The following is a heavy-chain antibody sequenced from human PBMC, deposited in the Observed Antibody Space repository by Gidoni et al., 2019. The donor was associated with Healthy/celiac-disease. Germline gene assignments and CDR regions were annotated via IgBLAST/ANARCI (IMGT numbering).Heavy chain of an antibody. CDR3: ARVPPKEGGMDV. J-gene: IGHJ6*02. V-gene: IGHV4-59*01. CDR2: IYYSGST. Sequence: QVQLQESGPGLVKPSETLSLLCTVPGGYISSYNWSWIRQPPGKGLVWTGYIYYSGSTNYNPSRKSRVTISVDTSMNQFSLKLSSGTAADSAVYYCARVPPKEGGMDVWGQGTTVTVSS. CDR1: GGYISSYN.